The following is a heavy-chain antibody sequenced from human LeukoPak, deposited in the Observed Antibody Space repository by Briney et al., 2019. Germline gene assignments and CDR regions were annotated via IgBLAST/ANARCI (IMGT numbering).Heavy chain of an antibody. D-gene: IGHD6-19*01. V-gene: IGHV4-4*02. CDR1: GGSISSNKW. CDR2: IYHTGST. J-gene: IGHJ4*02. CDR3: ASNGGWFSDY. Sequence: SETLSLTCAVSGGSISSNKWWNWVRRPPGKGLEWIGEIYHTGSTNYNPSLKSRVTISVDKSKNQFSLRLNSVTAADTAVYYCASNGGWFSDYWGQGILVTVSS.